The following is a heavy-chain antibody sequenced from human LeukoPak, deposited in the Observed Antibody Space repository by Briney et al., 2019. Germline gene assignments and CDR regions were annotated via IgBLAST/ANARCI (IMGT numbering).Heavy chain of an antibody. Sequence: SETLSLTCAVYGGSFSGYYWSWIRQPPGKGLEWIGEINHSGSTNYNPSLKSRVTISVDTSKNQFSLKLSSVTAADTAVHYCARGSARGYSYGYYYYYGMDVWGQGTTVTVSS. CDR2: INHSGST. V-gene: IGHV4-34*01. CDR3: ARGSARGYSYGYYYYYGMDV. J-gene: IGHJ6*02. D-gene: IGHD5-18*01. CDR1: GGSFSGYY.